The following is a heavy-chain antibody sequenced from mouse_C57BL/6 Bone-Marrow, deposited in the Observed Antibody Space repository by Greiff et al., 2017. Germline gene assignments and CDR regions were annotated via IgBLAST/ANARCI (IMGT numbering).Heavy chain of an antibody. CDR3: ARVVYYYGSSFDY. CDR1: GFTFSSYA. V-gene: IGHV5-4*03. J-gene: IGHJ2*01. CDR2: ISDGGSYT. D-gene: IGHD1-1*01. Sequence: DVKLVESGGGLVKPGGSLKLSCAASGFTFSSYAMSWVRQTPEKRLEWVATISDGGSYTYYPDNVKGRFPISRDNAKNNMYLQMSHLKSEDTAMYYCARVVYYYGSSFDYWGQGTTLTVSS.